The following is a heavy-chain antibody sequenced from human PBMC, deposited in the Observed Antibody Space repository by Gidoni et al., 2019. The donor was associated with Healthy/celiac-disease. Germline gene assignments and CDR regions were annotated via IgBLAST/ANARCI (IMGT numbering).Heavy chain of an antibody. J-gene: IGHJ2*01. D-gene: IGHD4-17*01. CDR3: AKDPPLSGDYGGRYFDL. V-gene: IGHV3-23*01. CDR1: GFTFSSYA. CDR2: ISGSGGST. Sequence: EVQLLESGGGLVQPGGSLRLSCAASGFTFSSYAMSWVRQAPGKGLEWVSAISGSGGSTYYADSVKGRFTISRDNSKNTLYLQMNSLRAEDTAVYYCAKDPPLSGDYGGRYFDLWGRGTLVTDSS.